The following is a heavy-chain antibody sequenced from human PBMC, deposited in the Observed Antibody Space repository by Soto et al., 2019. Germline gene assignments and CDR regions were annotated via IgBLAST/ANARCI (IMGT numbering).Heavy chain of an antibody. J-gene: IGHJ4*02. V-gene: IGHV4-39*01. CDR2: IYYSGST. CDR1: GGSMSSGTYY. CDR3: ANSGFEYYFDQ. Sequence: SETLSLTCTVSGGSMSSGTYYWSWIRQHPGKGLEWIGSIYYSGSTYYNPSLKSRVTISVDTSKNQFSLKLSSVTAADTAVYYCANSGFEYYFDQWGQGTLVTVSS. D-gene: IGHD6-19*01.